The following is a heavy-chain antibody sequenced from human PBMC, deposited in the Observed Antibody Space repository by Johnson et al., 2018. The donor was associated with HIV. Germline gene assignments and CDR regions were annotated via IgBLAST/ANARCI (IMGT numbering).Heavy chain of an antibody. CDR1: GFTFSTYG. D-gene: IGHD4-17*01. CDR3: AKVNGDYKTDAFDN. Sequence: QVQLVESGGGVVQPGGSLRLSCAASGFTFSTYGMHWVRQAPGKGLEWVAFIRHDGSNQYYADSVKGRFTISSDKSKNTLYLQMNSLRAEETAVYYCAKVNGDYKTDAFDNWGQGTMVTVSS. J-gene: IGHJ3*02. CDR2: IRHDGSNQ. V-gene: IGHV3-30*02.